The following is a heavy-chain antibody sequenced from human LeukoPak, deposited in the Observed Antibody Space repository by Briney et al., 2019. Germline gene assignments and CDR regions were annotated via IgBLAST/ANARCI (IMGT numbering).Heavy chain of an antibody. D-gene: IGHD2-15*01. CDR3: PRVRGGSERSYAADAFDI. Sequence: GGSLRLSSAASGFISTGDWMSWGPEAPGQGLGWGAHIKQDRRERYSMNSLKGRFTISRANAKSTLYLQMNSLRAEDTAVYYWPRVRGGSERSYAADAFDIWGQGTMVTVSS. V-gene: IGHV3-7*01. CDR2: IKQDRRER. CDR1: GFISTGDW. J-gene: IGHJ3*02.